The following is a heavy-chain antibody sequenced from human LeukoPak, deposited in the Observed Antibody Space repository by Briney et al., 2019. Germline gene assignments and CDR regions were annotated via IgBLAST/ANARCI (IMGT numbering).Heavy chain of an antibody. CDR2: ISYDGSNK. Sequence: PGGSLRLSCAASGFTFSTYGMHWVRQASGKGLEWVAVISYDGSNKYYADSVKGRFTISRDNSKNTLYLQMNSLRAEDTAVYYCARDGSGYLYYFDYWGQGTLVTVSS. CDR1: GFTFSTYG. V-gene: IGHV3-30*19. D-gene: IGHD5-12*01. J-gene: IGHJ4*02. CDR3: ARDGSGYLYYFDY.